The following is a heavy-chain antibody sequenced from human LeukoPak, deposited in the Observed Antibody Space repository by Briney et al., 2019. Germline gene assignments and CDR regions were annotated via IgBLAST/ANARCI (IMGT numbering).Heavy chain of an antibody. CDR2: ISASGATT. J-gene: IGHJ4*02. D-gene: IGHD4-17*01. CDR3: ARGRPYGDYVSDFDY. Sequence: GGSLRLSCAASGFTFSSYVMSWVRQTPGKGLEWVSYISASGATTYFADSVKGRFTISRDNSKNTLYLQMNSLRAEDTAVYYCARGRPYGDYVSDFDYWGQGTLVTVSS. CDR1: GFTFSSYV. V-gene: IGHV3-23*01.